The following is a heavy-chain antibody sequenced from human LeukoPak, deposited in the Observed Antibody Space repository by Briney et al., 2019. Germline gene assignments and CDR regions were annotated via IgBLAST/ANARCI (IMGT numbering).Heavy chain of an antibody. CDR1: GGSISSYY. D-gene: IGHD3-3*01. V-gene: IGHV4-59*01. CDR2: IHYSGAT. Sequence: SETLSLTCTVSGGSISSYYWSWIRQAPGKGLEWIGYIHYSGATNYNPSLKSRLTISVDMSKNQFSLKATSVTTADTAVYFCARLAPLRYLEEVKSYYHSMDVWGQGTTVTVSS. J-gene: IGHJ6*02. CDR3: ARLAPLRYLEEVKSYYHSMDV.